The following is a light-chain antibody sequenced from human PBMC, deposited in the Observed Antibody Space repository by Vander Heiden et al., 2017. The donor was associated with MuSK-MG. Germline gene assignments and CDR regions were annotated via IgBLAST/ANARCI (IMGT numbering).Light chain of an antibody. CDR3: QQYNNSPPWT. CDR1: QSVTKN. V-gene: IGKV3-15*01. CDR2: GAS. Sequence: EIVMTQSPATLSVSPGERVTLSCRASQSVTKNLAWYQQRPGQAPRLLIFGASTRATGIPARFSGSGSETEFTLTITSLQAEDFAVYYCQQYNNSPPWTFGQGTKVEIK. J-gene: IGKJ1*01.